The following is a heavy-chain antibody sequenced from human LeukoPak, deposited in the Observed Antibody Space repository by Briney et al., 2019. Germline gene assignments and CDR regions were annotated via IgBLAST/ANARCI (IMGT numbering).Heavy chain of an antibody. V-gene: IGHV3-23*01. Sequence: HTGGSLRLSCAASGFTFSSYGMSWVRQAPGKGLEWVSAISGSGGSTYYADSVKGRFTISRDNSKNTLYLQMNSLRAEDTAVYYCARADDFWSTRQVFDPWGQGTLVTVSS. J-gene: IGHJ5*02. CDR1: GFTFSSYG. CDR3: ARADDFWSTRQVFDP. D-gene: IGHD3-3*01. CDR2: ISGSGGST.